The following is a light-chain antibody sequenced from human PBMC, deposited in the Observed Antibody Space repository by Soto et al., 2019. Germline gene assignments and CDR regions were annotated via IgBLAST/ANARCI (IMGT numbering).Light chain of an antibody. J-gene: IGLJ2*01. Sequence: QSALTQPASVSGSPGQSITISCTGTSSDVGGYNYVSWYQQHPGKAPKLLIYEVSNRPSGVSNRFSGSKSGNTASLTISGLQAEDEAYYFCSSYTSSNTLIFGGVTKLTVL. CDR2: EVS. V-gene: IGLV2-14*01. CDR1: SSDVGGYNY. CDR3: SSYTSSNTLI.